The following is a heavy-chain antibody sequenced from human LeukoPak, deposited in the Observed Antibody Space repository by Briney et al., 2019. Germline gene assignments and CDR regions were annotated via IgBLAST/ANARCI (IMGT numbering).Heavy chain of an antibody. J-gene: IGHJ4*02. Sequence: PGGSLRLSCAASGFTFSSYSMNWVRQAPGKGLEWVSSISSSSRYIYYADSVKGRFTISRDNAKNSLYLQMNSLRAEDTAVYYCATSGGSGWYEPDYWGQGTLVTVSS. CDR1: GFTFSSYS. V-gene: IGHV3-21*01. CDR3: ATSGGSGWYEPDY. D-gene: IGHD6-19*01. CDR2: ISSSSRYI.